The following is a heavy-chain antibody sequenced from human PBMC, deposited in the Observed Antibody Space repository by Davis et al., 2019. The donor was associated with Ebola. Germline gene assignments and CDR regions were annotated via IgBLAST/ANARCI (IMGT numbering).Heavy chain of an antibody. CDR1: GFTFSNAW. Sequence: GESLKISCAASGFTFSNAWMNWVRQAPGKGLEWVGRIKSKTDGGTTDYAAPVKDRFTISRDDSKNTLYLQMNSLKTEDTAVYYCTTGIQLQAFDIWGQGTMVTVSS. J-gene: IGHJ3*02. D-gene: IGHD5-18*01. CDR2: IKSKTDGGTT. V-gene: IGHV3-15*07. CDR3: TTGIQLQAFDI.